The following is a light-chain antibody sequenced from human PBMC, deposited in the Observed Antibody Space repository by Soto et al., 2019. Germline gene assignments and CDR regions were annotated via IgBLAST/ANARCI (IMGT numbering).Light chain of an antibody. J-gene: IGKJ1*01. Sequence: MGLTQSPGTLSLSPGERATLSCRASQSVSSSYLSWYQQKPGQAPSLLIYGASSRATGIPDRFSGSGSGTDFTLTISRLGPEDFEVYYFQQYGSAPRTFGQGTKVEIK. V-gene: IGKV3-20*01. CDR3: QQYGSAPRT. CDR2: GAS. CDR1: QSVSSSY.